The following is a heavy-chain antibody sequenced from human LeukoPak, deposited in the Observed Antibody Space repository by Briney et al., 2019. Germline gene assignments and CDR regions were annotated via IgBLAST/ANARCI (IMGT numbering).Heavy chain of an antibody. CDR2: INGSGGST. V-gene: IGHV3-23*01. CDR3: ARGRKIYSNSVFDY. D-gene: IGHD4-11*01. CDR1: GFTFSSYA. Sequence: GGSLRLSCAASGFTFSSYAMSWVRQAPGKGLEWVSDINGSGGSTYYADSVKGRFTISRDNLKNTLYLQMNSLRAEDTALYYCARGRKIYSNSVFDYWGQGTLVTVSS. J-gene: IGHJ4*02.